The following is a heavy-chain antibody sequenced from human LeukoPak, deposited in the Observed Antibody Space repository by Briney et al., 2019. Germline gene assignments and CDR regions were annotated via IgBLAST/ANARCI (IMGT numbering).Heavy chain of an antibody. V-gene: IGHV3-33*01. J-gene: IGHJ4*02. D-gene: IGHD3-22*01. CDR1: GFTFFSYG. Sequence: GGSLRLSCAASGFTFFSYGMHWVRQAPGKGLEWVAVIWYDGSNKDYADSVKGRFTISRDNAKDTLYLQMNSLRAEDTAVFYCARDRDSSGLAYFDYWGQGTLVTVSS. CDR2: IWYDGSNK. CDR3: ARDRDSSGLAYFDY.